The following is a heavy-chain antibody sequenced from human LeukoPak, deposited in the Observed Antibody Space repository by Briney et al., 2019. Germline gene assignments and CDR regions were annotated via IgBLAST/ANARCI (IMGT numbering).Heavy chain of an antibody. D-gene: IGHD4-17*01. J-gene: IGHJ6*03. CDR1: GFTFSSYA. Sequence: WGSLRLSCAASGFTFSSYAMHWVRQAPGKGLEWVAVISYDGSNKYYADSVKGRFTISRDNSKNTLYLQMNSLRAEDTAVYYCARAKDYGDYGGYYYYYMDVWGKGTTVTVSS. CDR3: ARAKDYGDYGGYYYYYMDV. V-gene: IGHV3-30*04. CDR2: ISYDGSNK.